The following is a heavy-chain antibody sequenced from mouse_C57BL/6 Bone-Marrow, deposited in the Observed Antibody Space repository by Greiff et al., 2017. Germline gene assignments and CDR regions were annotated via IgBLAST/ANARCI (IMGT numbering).Heavy chain of an antibody. J-gene: IGHJ1*03. CDR3: ARGWYVDV. CDR1: GYSITSGYY. Sequence: EVQLQESGPGLVKPSQSLSLTCSVTGYSITSGYYWNCIRQFPGNKLEWMGYISYDGSNHYDPSLNNRISITRDTSKNQFSLKLNSVTTEDTATYYGARGWYVDVWGTGTTVTVAS. V-gene: IGHV3-6*01. CDR2: ISYDGSN.